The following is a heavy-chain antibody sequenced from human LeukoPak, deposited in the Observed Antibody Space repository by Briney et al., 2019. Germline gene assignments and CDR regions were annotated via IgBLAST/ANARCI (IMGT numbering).Heavy chain of an antibody. J-gene: IGHJ4*02. CDR1: GGSISSSNW. CDR3: ARVNGVDTAMPNFDY. D-gene: IGHD5-18*01. V-gene: IGHV4-4*02. Sequence: SETLSLTCAVSGGSISSSNWWSWVRQPPGKGLEWIGEIYHSGSTNYNPSLKSRVTISVDTSKNQFSLKLSSVTAADTAVYYCARVNGVDTAMPNFDYWGQGTLVTVSS. CDR2: IYHSGST.